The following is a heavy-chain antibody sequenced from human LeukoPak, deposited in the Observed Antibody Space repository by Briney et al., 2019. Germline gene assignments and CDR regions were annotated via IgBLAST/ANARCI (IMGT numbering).Heavy chain of an antibody. CDR2: ICSGGST. J-gene: IGHJ4*02. V-gene: IGHV3-66*01. D-gene: IGHD3-16*01. CDR3: AGNSPGKGGGGFHFDY. Sequence: GGSLSLSHAASGFTVSSNCMNWASQAPGEGLRWVAVICSGGSTNYADPVKGRFTISRDNSNKTLYRQRNSLGSEPRAFYYCAGNSPGKGGGGFHFDYWGQGTLVTVSS. CDR1: GFTVSSNC.